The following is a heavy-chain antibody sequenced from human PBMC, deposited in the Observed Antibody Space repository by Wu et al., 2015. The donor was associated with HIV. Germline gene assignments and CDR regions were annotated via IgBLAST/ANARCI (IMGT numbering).Heavy chain of an antibody. V-gene: IGHV1-18*04. J-gene: IGHJ4*02. D-gene: IGHD6-19*01. CDR3: AREQDTRGNSGWQTFDY. Sequence: QVQLVQSGDEVKKPGASVKVSCKTSGFVFITYGIGWVRQAPGQGLEWMGWISAYNGHTNYAQKFQDRITMTTDTSTRTAYMELRTLRFDDTAVYYCAREQDTRGNSGWQTFDYWGQGTLVTVXS. CDR2: ISAYNGHT. CDR1: GFVFITYG.